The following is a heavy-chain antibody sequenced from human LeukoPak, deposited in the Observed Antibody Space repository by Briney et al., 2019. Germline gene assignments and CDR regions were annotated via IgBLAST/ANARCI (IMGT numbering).Heavy chain of an antibody. CDR3: AKDRRDGYNENYFDY. J-gene: IGHJ4*02. CDR2: ISWNSGSI. D-gene: IGHD5-24*01. V-gene: IGHV3-9*01. Sequence: GGSLRLSCAASGFTFDDYAMHWVRQAPGKGLEWVSGISWNSGSIGYADSVKGRFTISRDNAKNSLYLQMNSLGAEDTALYYCAKDRRDGYNENYFDYWGQGTLVTVSS. CDR1: GFTFDDYA.